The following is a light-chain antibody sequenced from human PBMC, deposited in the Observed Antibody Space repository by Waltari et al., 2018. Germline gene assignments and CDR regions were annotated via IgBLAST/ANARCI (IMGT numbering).Light chain of an antibody. J-gene: IGLJ2*01. CDR3: CSFAGSVTFVV. Sequence: QSALTQPASVSGSPGQSITIFCSGTSSDVGYYNLVSWYQQHPGKAPKVILYEVTKRPSGVSNRVAGSKSGNTASLTISGLQAEDEAEYCCCSFAGSVTFVVFGGGTKVTVL. CDR2: EVT. CDR1: SSDVGYYNL. V-gene: IGLV2-23*02.